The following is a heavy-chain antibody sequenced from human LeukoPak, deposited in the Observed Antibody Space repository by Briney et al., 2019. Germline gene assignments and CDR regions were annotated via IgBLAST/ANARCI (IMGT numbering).Heavy chain of an antibody. D-gene: IGHD6-13*01. CDR2: INTDGSST. CDR3: ARVGSSSWPYYYYYYMDV. Sequence: GGSLRLSCAASGFTFSSYWMHWVRQAPGKGLVWVSRINTDGSSTSYADSVKGRITISRDNAKNTLYLQMNSLRAEDTAVYYCARVGSSSWPYYYYYYMDVWGKGTTVTVSS. CDR1: GFTFSSYW. J-gene: IGHJ6*03. V-gene: IGHV3-74*01.